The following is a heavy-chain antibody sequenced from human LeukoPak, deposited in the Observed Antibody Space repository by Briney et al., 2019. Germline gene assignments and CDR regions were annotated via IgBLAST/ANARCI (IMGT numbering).Heavy chain of an antibody. CDR3: ARDLVYGSGSCGH. D-gene: IGHD3-10*01. CDR1: GFTFSNYW. V-gene: IGHV3-74*01. J-gene: IGHJ4*02. Sequence: GGLLGLSCAASGFTFSNYWVQWVRQTPGKGRVWVSRINGKGGTSYADSVKGRFTISRDNAKNTVHLQMNSLRAEDTAVYYCARDLVYGSGSCGHWGQGTLVTVSS. CDR2: INGKGGT.